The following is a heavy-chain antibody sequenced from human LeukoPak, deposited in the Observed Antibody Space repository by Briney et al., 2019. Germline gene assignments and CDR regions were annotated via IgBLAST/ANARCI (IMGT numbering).Heavy chain of an antibody. D-gene: IGHD2-2*02. CDR2: INPSGGST. J-gene: IGHJ6*02. CDR3: ARATEDCSSTSCYRSYYYYGMDV. Sequence: GASVKVSCKASGYTFTSYYMHWVRQAPGQGLEWMGIINPSGGSTSYAQKFQGRVTMTRDTSTSTVYMELSSLRSEDTAVYYCARATEDCSSTSCYRSYYYYGMDVWGQGTTVTVSS. V-gene: IGHV1-46*01. CDR1: GYTFTSYY.